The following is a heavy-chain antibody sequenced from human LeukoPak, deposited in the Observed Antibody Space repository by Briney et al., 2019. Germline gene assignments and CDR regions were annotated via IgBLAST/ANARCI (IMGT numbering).Heavy chain of an antibody. Sequence: GGSLRLSCAASGFTFSSYWMSWVRQAPGKGLEWVANIKQDGSEKYYVDSVKGRFTISRDNAKNSLYLQMNSLRAEDTAVYYCAREPRHKGYCSSTSCYAGDYWGQGTLVTVSS. CDR2: IKQDGSEK. D-gene: IGHD2-2*01. CDR3: AREPRHKGYCSSTSCYAGDY. CDR1: GFTFSSYW. J-gene: IGHJ4*02. V-gene: IGHV3-7*01.